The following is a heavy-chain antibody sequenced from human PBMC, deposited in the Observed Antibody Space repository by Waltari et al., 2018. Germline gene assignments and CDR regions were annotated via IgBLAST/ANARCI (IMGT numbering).Heavy chain of an antibody. Sequence: QIRLVQSGAEVKRPGASVKVSCKGIEYTFTAYYLHWVRRAHGQGLEWLGWIDPDSGDTSYAQNFQGRGTMTRDRSISTAYMELTRLRSDDTAIYYCARGGRFREFNYLDYWGQGSPVTVSS. CDR3: ARGGRFREFNYLDY. CDR1: EYTFTAYY. D-gene: IGHD3-10*01. J-gene: IGHJ4*02. CDR2: IDPDSGDT. V-gene: IGHV1-2*02.